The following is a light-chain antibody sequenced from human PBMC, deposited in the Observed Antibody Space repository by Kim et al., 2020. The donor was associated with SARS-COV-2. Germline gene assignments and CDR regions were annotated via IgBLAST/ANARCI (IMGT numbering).Light chain of an antibody. J-gene: IGKJ1*01. V-gene: IGKV3-15*01. Sequence: EIVMTQSPATLSVSPGERATLSCRASQSVTNNLAWYQQKPGQAPRLLIYGASTRATGIPARFSGSGSGTDFTLTISSLQSEDFVVYYCQQYNNWPWTFGQGTKVDIK. CDR1: QSVTNN. CDR2: GAS. CDR3: QQYNNWPWT.